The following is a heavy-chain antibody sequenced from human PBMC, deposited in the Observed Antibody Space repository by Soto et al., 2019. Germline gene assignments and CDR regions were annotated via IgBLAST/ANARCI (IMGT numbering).Heavy chain of an antibody. V-gene: IGHV4-30-2*01. CDR3: AREMSYYFDS. CDR1: GDSISRDGFS. CDR2: IYHSGAT. J-gene: IGHJ4*02. Sequence: QLQLQESGSGLVEPSQTLVLTCTVSGDSISRDGFSWSWIRQPPGKGLEWIGYIYHSGATYYNPSFRSRVATSVDKSKNQFSLSLASVPASDTAVYYCAREMSYYFDSWGQGTLVTVSS.